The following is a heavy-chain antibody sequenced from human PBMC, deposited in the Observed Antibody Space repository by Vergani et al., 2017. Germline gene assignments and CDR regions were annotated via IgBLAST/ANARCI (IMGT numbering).Heavy chain of an antibody. CDR3: ARDSRDSSGWYDGYYYYMDV. J-gene: IGHJ6*03. CDR2: IYSGGST. Sequence: EVQLVESGGGLIQPGGSLRLSCAASGFTVSSNYMSWVRQAPWKGLEWVSVIYSGGSTYYADSVKGRFTISRDNSKNTLYLQMNSLRAEDTAVYYCARDSRDSSGWYDGYYYYMDVWGKGTTVTVSS. V-gene: IGHV3-53*01. D-gene: IGHD6-19*01. CDR1: GFTVSSNY.